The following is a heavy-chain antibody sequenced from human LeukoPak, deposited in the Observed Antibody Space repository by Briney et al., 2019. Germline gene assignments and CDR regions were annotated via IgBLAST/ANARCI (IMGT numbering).Heavy chain of an antibody. J-gene: IGHJ3*02. V-gene: IGHV3-21*01. Sequence: PGGSLRLSCAASGFTFSSYSMNWVRQAAGKGLEWVSSISSSSSYIYYADSVKGRFTISRDNAKNSLYLQMNSLRAEDTAVYYCARVSGLVREPNRGHAFDIWGQGTMVTVSS. CDR2: ISSSSSYI. D-gene: IGHD6-6*01. CDR1: GFTFSSYS. CDR3: ARVSGLVREPNRGHAFDI.